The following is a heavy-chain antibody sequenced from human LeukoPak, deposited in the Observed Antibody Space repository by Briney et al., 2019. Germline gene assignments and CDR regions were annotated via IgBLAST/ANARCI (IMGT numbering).Heavy chain of an antibody. CDR1: GFTFSSYS. D-gene: IGHD6-6*01. V-gene: IGHV3-21*01. CDR2: ISSSSSYI. CDR3: ARDRTGIAARYFDY. J-gene: IGHJ4*02. Sequence: GGSLRLSCAASGFTFSSYSMNWVRQAPGKGLEWVSSISSSSSYIYYADSVKGRFTISRDNAKNSLYLQINSLRAEDTAVYYCARDRTGIAARYFDYWGQGTLVTVSS.